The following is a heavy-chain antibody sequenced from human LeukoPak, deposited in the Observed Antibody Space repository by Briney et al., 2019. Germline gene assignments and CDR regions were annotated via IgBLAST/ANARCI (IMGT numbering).Heavy chain of an antibody. D-gene: IGHD2-15*01. V-gene: IGHV4-30-4*08. J-gene: IGHJ4*02. CDR2: IHYSGST. CDR1: GGSMSSGNYY. Sequence: SETLSLTCTVSGGSMSSGNYYWTWIRQPPGKGLELIGYIHYSGSTYYNPSLKSRITISIDTSKNQFSLKLSSVTAADTAVYYCARCLGGGSCYGGFDYWGQGTLVTVSS. CDR3: ARCLGGGSCYGGFDY.